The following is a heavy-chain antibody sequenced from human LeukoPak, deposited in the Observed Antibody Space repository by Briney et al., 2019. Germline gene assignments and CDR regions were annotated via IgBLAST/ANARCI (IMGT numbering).Heavy chain of an antibody. D-gene: IGHD6-13*01. CDR3: ARIGAGTYYFDY. CDR2: IWFDGSEQ. CDR1: GFTFSSYG. J-gene: IGHJ4*02. Sequence: QAGGSLRLSCAASGFTFSSYGFHWVRQAPGKGLEWVAIIWFDGSEQYYADSVKGRFTISRDRFKNTVYLQMNSLRVEDTAVYYCARIGAGTYYFDYWGQGALVTVSS. V-gene: IGHV3-33*01.